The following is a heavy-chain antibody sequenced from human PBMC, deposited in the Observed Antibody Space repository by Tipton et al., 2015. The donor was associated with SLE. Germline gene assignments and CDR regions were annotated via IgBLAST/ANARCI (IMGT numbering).Heavy chain of an antibody. D-gene: IGHD5-12*01. CDR1: GFTFSSSS. Sequence: SLRLSCAASGFTFSSSSMNWVRQAPGTGLEWVSSISSSSGYIYYADSVKGRFTISRDNAKNSLYLQMNSLRAEDTAVYYCAKDGGYSGYDYEVTAFDIWGQGTKVTVSS. J-gene: IGHJ3*02. V-gene: IGHV3-21*06. CDR2: ISSSSGYI. CDR3: AKDGGYSGYDYEVTAFDI.